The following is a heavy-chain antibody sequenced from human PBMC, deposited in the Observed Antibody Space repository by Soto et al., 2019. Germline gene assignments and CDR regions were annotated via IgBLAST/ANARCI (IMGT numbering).Heavy chain of an antibody. Sequence: ASVKVSCKASGYTFTSYAMHWVRQAPGQRLEWMGWINAGNGNTKYSQKFQGRVTITRDTSASTAYMELSSLRSEDTAVYYCARRRWLQLYNWFDPWGRGTLVTVSS. CDR1: GYTFTSYA. J-gene: IGHJ5*02. CDR3: ARRRWLQLYNWFDP. D-gene: IGHD4-4*01. CDR2: INAGNGNT. V-gene: IGHV1-3*01.